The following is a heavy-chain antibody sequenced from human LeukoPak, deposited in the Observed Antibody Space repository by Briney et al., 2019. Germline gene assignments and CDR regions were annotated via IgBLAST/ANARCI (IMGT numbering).Heavy chain of an antibody. CDR1: GFTFDDYA. J-gene: IGHJ4*02. CDR2: ISWNSGSI. Sequence: GGSLCLSCAASGFTFDDYAMHWVRQPPGKGLEWVSGISWNSGSIGYADSVKGRLTISRENAKNSLYLQMNSLRAEDTALYYFAKADVDTAMGNFDYWGQGTLVTVSS. V-gene: IGHV3-9*01. D-gene: IGHD5-18*01. CDR3: AKADVDTAMGNFDY.